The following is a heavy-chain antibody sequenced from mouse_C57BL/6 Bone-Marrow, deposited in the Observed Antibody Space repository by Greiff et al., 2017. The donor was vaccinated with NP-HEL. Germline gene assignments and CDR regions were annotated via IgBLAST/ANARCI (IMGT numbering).Heavy chain of an antibody. Sequence: QVQLKQSGAELARPGASVKLSCKASGYTFTSYGISWVKQRTGQGLEWIGEIYPRSGNTYYNEKFKGKATLTADKSSSTAYMELRSLTSEDSAVYFCARGGFYDGYYGDWGQGTTLTVSS. V-gene: IGHV1-81*01. D-gene: IGHD2-3*01. J-gene: IGHJ2*01. CDR2: IYPRSGNT. CDR3: ARGGFYDGYYGD. CDR1: GYTFTSYG.